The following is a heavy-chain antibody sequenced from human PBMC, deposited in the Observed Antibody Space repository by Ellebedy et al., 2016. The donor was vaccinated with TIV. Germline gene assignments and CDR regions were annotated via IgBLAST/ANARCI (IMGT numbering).Heavy chain of an antibody. CDR2: INPNSGGT. D-gene: IGHD4-17*01. J-gene: IGHJ4*02. CDR1: GYTFTDYY. CDR3: ARDGAVTTVFDY. V-gene: IGHV1-2*04. Sequence: AASVKVSCKASGYTFTDYYIHWVRQAPGQGLEWTGWINPNSGGTNYAQKFQGWVTMTRETSISTAYMELNRLRSDDTALYYCARDGAVTTVFDYWGQGTLVTVSS.